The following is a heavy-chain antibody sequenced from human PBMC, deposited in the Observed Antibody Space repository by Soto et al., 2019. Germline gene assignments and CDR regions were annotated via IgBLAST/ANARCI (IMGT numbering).Heavy chain of an antibody. CDR1: GFTFSSYA. V-gene: IGHV3-30-3*01. CDR3: ARGGYSSGWTHFDY. CDR2: ISYDGSNK. J-gene: IGHJ4*02. D-gene: IGHD6-19*01. Sequence: GGSLRLSCAASGFTFSSYAMSWVRQAPGKGLEWVAVISYDGSNKYYADSVKGRFTISRDNSKNTLYLQMNSLRAEDTAVYYCARGGYSSGWTHFDYWGQGTLVTVSS.